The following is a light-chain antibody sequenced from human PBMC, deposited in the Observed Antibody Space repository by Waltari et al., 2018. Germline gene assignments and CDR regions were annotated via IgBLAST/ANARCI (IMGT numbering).Light chain of an antibody. CDR1: SSNIGSKF. V-gene: IGLV1-47*01. Sequence: QSVPTQPPSASGPPGQRVSISCSGSSSNIGSKFVSWYQQLPGSAPKLLIIRNTQRSSGVPDRFSASKSGTSASLAISGLRSDDEGYYYCASWDDSLSHWVFGGGTKVTVL. CDR2: RNT. CDR3: ASWDDSLSHWV. J-gene: IGLJ3*02.